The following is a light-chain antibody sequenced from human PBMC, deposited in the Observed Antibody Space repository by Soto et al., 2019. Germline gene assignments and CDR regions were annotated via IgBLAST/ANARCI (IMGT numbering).Light chain of an antibody. Sequence: QSALTQPRSVSGSPGQSVTISCTGTSSDVGGYNFVSWYQQHPGKAPKLMIYDVSKWPSGVPDRFSGSKSGNTASLTISGLQAEDVADYYCCSYAGSYTWVFGGGTKLTVL. CDR1: SSDVGGYNF. J-gene: IGLJ3*02. CDR2: DVS. CDR3: CSYAGSYTWV. V-gene: IGLV2-11*01.